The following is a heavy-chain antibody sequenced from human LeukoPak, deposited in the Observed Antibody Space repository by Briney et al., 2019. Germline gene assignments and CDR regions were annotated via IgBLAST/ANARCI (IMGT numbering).Heavy chain of an antibody. V-gene: IGHV3-48*03. CDR3: ATDKGWYYD. CDR2: ISSSGSTI. D-gene: IGHD6-19*01. CDR1: GFTFISYE. Sequence: GGSLRLSCAASGFTFISYEMNWVRQAPGKGLEWVSYISSSGSTIYYADSVKGRFTISRDNAKNSLYLQMNSLRAEDTAVYYCATDKGWYYDWGQGTLVTVSS. J-gene: IGHJ4*02.